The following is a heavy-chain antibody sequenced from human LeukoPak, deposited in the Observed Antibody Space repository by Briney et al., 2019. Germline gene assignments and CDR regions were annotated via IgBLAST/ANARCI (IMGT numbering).Heavy chain of an antibody. Sequence: GFLKLSLAAFGIRFQHLCNHLGPQTPGKGVELVAVISYDGSDIYYRDSVKGRFTSTRDNSKNTLYLQMGSLRAEDTAVYYCAKISPRSSSDFWGQGTLVTVSS. V-gene: IGHV3-30*18. CDR3: AKISPRSSSDF. CDR2: ISYDGSDI. D-gene: IGHD3-3*01. CDR1: GIRFQHLC. J-gene: IGHJ4*02.